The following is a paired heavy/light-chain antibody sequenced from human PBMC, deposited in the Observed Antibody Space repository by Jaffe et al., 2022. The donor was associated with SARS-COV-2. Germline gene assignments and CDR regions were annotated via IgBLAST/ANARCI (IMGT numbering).Light chain of an antibody. V-gene: IGKV4-1*01. Sequence: DIVMTQSPEFLAVSLGERATINCKSSQSVYYSSPNKNYLAWYQQKPGHPPKLLIYWASTRESGVPDRFSGSGSGTDFTLTISNLQAEDVAVYYCQQYYSTPPGFNFGPGTKVEIK. CDR3: QQYYSTPPGFN. CDR2: WAS. CDR1: QSVYYSSPNKNY. J-gene: IGKJ3*01.
Heavy chain of an antibody. V-gene: IGHV4-39*01. J-gene: IGHJ4*02. CDR2: IYYTGNT. Sequence: QVQLQEWGPGLVKPSETLSLTCTVSGGSISNSPYYWAWIRQPPGKGLEWIGSIYYTGNTQYNASLTSRLVISVDTSKNQVSLRLSSVTAADTAVYYCARHMGGYFRVPFDHWGQGTLVTVSS. CDR3: ARHMGGYFRVPFDH. CDR1: GGSISNSPYY. D-gene: IGHD2-15*01.